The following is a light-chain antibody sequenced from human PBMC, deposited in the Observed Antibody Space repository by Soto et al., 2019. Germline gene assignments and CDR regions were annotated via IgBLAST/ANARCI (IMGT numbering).Light chain of an antibody. CDR1: SSDVGGYNY. Sequence: QSALTQPPSASGSPGQSVTISCAGTSSDVGGYNYVSWYQQYPGKVPKLMIYEVSERPSGVPDRFSGSKSGTSASLAISGLRSDDEADYYCAAWDDSLSGPVFGGGTKLTVL. J-gene: IGLJ2*01. CDR2: EVS. CDR3: AAWDDSLSGPV. V-gene: IGLV2-8*01.